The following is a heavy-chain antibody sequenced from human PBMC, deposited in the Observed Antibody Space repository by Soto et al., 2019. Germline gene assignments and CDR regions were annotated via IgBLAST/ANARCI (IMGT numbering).Heavy chain of an antibody. J-gene: IGHJ4*02. V-gene: IGHV3-13*01. CDR2: IGTAGDT. CDR1: GFTFSSYD. D-gene: IGHD3-10*01. CDR3: ARAFHYGSGSFWAFDY. Sequence: EVQLVESGGGLVQPGGSLRLSCAASGFTFSSYDMHWVRQATGKGLEWVSAIGTAGDTYYPGSVKGRFTISRENAKNSLYLQMNSLRAGDTAVYYCARAFHYGSGSFWAFDYWGQGTLVTVSS.